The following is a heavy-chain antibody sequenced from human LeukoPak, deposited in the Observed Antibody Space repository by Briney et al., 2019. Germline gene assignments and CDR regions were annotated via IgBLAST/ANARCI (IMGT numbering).Heavy chain of an antibody. Sequence: SETLSLTCTVSGGSISSDYWSWIRQPPGKGLEWIGYIHHSGSTNYNPSLKSRVIISADTSKNQFSLKLSSVTAADTAIYYCASTRRNFDWLFWFDPWGQGTLVTVSS. V-gene: IGHV4-59*01. CDR3: ASTRRNFDWLFWFDP. CDR1: GGSISSDY. D-gene: IGHD3-9*01. J-gene: IGHJ5*02. CDR2: IHHSGST.